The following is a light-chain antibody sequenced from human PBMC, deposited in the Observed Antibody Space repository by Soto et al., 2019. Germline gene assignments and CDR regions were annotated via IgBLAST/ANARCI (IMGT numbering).Light chain of an antibody. V-gene: IGKV3-20*01. CDR3: QQYAVSPWT. Sequence: EIVLTQSPGTLSLSPGERATLSCRASQSISSNYLAWYQQKPGQAPRLLIHGASNRATGIPDRFSGSESGTDFTLTISRLEPEDFAVYFCQQYAVSPWTFGQGTKVEIK. CDR2: GAS. CDR1: QSISSNY. J-gene: IGKJ1*01.